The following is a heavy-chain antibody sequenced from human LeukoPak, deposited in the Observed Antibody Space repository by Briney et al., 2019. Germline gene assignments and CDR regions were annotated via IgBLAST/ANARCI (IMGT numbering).Heavy chain of an antibody. V-gene: IGHV4-59*06. CDR3: ARNLYGSTWTFDY. J-gene: IGHJ4*02. Sequence: SETLSLTCTVSGGSIRSDYWSWIRQHPGKGLEWIGYIYYSGNTYYNPSLKGRVAISVDTSKNQFSLKLSSVTAADTAVYYCARNLYGSTWTFDYWGQGTLVTVSS. CDR2: IYYSGNT. CDR1: GGSIRSDY. D-gene: IGHD6-13*01.